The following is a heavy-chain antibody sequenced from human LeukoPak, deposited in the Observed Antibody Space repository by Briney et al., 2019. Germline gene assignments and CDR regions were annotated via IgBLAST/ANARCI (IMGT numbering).Heavy chain of an antibody. V-gene: IGHV3-23*01. D-gene: IGHD4-17*01. CDR3: AKDLFSTVTTDYYYGMDV. J-gene: IGHJ6*02. CDR2: ISGSGGST. Sequence: PGGSLRLSCAASGFTFSSYAMSWVRQAPGKGLEWVSAISGSGGSTYYADSVKGRFTISRDNSKNTLYLQMNSLRAEDTAVYYCAKDLFSTVTTDYYYGMDVWGRGITVTVSS. CDR1: GFTFSSYA.